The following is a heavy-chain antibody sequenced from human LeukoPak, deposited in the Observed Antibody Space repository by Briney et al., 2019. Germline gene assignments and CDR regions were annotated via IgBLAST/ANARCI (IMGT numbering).Heavy chain of an antibody. CDR3: ARSWDARLNFDY. D-gene: IGHD1-26*01. Sequence: GGSLRLSCAASGFIVSSNYMNWVRQAPGKGLEWVSVIYSGGSTYYADSVKGRSTISRDNSKNTVNLQMNDLRAEDTAVYYCARSWDARLNFDYWGQGTLVTVSS. V-gene: IGHV3-66*02. J-gene: IGHJ4*02. CDR2: IYSGGST. CDR1: GFIVSSNY.